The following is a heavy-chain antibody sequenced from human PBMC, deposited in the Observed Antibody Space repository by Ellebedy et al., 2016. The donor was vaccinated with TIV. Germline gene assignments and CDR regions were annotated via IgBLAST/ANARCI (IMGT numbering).Heavy chain of an antibody. CDR3: ARVARGGAMVRGVPAYGMDV. CDR1: GYTFTSYG. Sequence: ASVKVSCXASGYTFTSYGISWVRQAPGQGLEWMGWISAYNGNTNYAQKLQGRVTMTTDTSTSTAYMELRSLRSDDTAVYYCARVARGGAMVRGVPAYGMDVWGQGTTVTVSS. D-gene: IGHD3-10*01. CDR2: ISAYNGNT. J-gene: IGHJ6*02. V-gene: IGHV1-18*01.